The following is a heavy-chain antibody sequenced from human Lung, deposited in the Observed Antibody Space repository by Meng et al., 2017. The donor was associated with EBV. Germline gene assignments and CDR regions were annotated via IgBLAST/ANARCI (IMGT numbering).Heavy chain of an antibody. CDR1: GASASGSCGA. CDR2: TYYRSKWYN. Sequence: QLQTQPPAPALGKPSQTLSLTSVLSGASASGSCGAWTWIRLSPSRGLEWLGRTYYRSKWYNDYAVFVKSRIIINPDTSKNQFSLQLNSVTPEDTAVYYCARGATSVLDLWGRGTLVTVSS. CDR3: ARGATSVLDL. V-gene: IGHV6-1*01. J-gene: IGHJ2*01.